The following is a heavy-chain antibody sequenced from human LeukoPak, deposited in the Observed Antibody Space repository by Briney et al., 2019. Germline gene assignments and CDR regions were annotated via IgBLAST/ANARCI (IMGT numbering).Heavy chain of an antibody. J-gene: IGHJ6*02. Sequence: GGSLRPSCAASGFTFNTYSINWVRQAPGKGLEWLSYISSSSRTIYYADSVKGRFTISRDNAKNSPYLQMNSLRAEDTAVYYCASDPGEVWGQGTTVTVSS. CDR3: ASDPGEV. CDR1: GFTFNTYS. V-gene: IGHV3-48*01. CDR2: ISSSSRTI.